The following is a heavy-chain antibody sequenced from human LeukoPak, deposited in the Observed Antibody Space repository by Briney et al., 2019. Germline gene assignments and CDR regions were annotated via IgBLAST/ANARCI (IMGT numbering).Heavy chain of an antibody. D-gene: IGHD5-24*01. Sequence: ASVKVSCKASGGTFSSYAISWVRQAPGQGPEWMGGIIPIFGTANYAQKFQGRVTITADESTSTAYMELSSLRSEDTAVYYCARETVDGYNQGTTIRVFYYWGQGTLVTVSS. CDR1: GGTFSSYA. CDR2: IIPIFGTA. J-gene: IGHJ4*02. V-gene: IGHV1-69*13. CDR3: ARETVDGYNQGTTIRVFYY.